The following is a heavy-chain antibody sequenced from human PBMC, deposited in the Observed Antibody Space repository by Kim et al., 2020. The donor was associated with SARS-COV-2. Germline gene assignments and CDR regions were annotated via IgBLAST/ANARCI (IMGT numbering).Heavy chain of an antibody. CDR1: GFTFSSYG. V-gene: IGHV3-30*18. CDR2: ISYDGSNK. Sequence: GGSLRLSCAASGFTFSSYGMHWVRQAPGKGLEWVAVISYDGSNKYYADSVKGRFTISRDNSKNTLYLQMNSLRAEDTAVYYCAKGYRQQRLYYFDYWGQGTLVTVSS. D-gene: IGHD5-12*01. J-gene: IGHJ4*02. CDR3: AKGYRQQRLYYFDY.